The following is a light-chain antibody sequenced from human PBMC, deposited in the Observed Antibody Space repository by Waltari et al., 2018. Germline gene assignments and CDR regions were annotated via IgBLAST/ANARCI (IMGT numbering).Light chain of an antibody. CDR3: QQYDISPLT. Sequence: ELVLTQSPRTLSLSLGERATLSCRASQTVRTTYLAWYQQKPGQAPTLLIYGASSRATGIPDRFSGSGSGTDFSLTISSLEPEDFAVYYCQQYDISPLTFGGGTKVEIK. CDR2: GAS. J-gene: IGKJ4*01. V-gene: IGKV3-20*01. CDR1: QTVRTTY.